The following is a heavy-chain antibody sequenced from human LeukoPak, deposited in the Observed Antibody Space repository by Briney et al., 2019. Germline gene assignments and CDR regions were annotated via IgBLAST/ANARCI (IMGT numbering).Heavy chain of an antibody. Sequence: SQTLSLTCTVSGGSISSGSYYWSWIRQPAGKGLEWIGRIYTSGSTNYNPSLKSRVTISVDTSKNQFSLKLSSVTAADTAVYYCARLISAGFFIDYWGQGTLVTVSS. D-gene: IGHD3-9*01. CDR1: GGSISSGSYY. V-gene: IGHV4-61*02. CDR3: ARLISAGFFIDY. CDR2: IYTSGST. J-gene: IGHJ4*02.